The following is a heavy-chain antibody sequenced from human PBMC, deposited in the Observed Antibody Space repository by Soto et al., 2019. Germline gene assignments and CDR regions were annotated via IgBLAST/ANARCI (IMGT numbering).Heavy chain of an antibody. CDR1: GFTFRTYV. CDR3: ARDLVGGYSYGPQTLDY. D-gene: IGHD5-18*01. J-gene: IGHJ4*02. Sequence: PGGSLRLSCAASGFTFRTYVMNWVRQAPGKGLEWVSTISGGAENITKYADSVNGRFTISRDNSKNILYLQMNSLRAEDTAVYYCARDLVGGYSYGPQTLDYWGQGTLVTVSS. V-gene: IGHV3-23*01. CDR2: ISGGAENIT.